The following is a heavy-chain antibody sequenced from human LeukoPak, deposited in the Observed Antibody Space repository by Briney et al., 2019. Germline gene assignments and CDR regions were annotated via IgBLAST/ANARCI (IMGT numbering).Heavy chain of an antibody. V-gene: IGHV4-59*12. CDR3: ARGPRRYCSGGSCRLIDY. D-gene: IGHD2-15*01. CDR2: IYYSGST. J-gene: IGHJ4*02. Sequence: SETLSLTCTVSGGSISSYYWSWIRQPPGKGLEWIGYIYYSGSTNYNPSLKSRVTISVDTSKNQFSLKLSSVTAADTAVYYCARGPRRYCSGGSCRLIDYWGQGTLVTVSS. CDR1: GGSISSYY.